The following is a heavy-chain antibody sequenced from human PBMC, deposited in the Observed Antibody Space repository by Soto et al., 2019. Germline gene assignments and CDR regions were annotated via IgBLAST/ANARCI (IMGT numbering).Heavy chain of an antibody. CDR3: ARGFYDSRGYSSPFDN. CDR2: INHSGST. Sequence: SETLSLTCAVYGGSFSGYYWSWIRQTPGKGLEWIGEINHSGSTNYNPSLKSRVTISVDTSKNQFSLKLSSVTAADTAVYYCARGFYDSRGYSSPFDNWGQGILVTVSS. J-gene: IGHJ5*02. D-gene: IGHD3-22*01. V-gene: IGHV4-34*01. CDR1: GGSFSGYY.